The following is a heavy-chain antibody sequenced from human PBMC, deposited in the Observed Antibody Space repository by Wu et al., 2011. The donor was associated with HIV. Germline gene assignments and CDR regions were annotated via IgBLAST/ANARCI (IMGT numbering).Heavy chain of an antibody. V-gene: IGHV1-69*14. CDR1: GDTFNSYG. D-gene: IGHD2-21*01. J-gene: IGHJ4*02. CDR2: IIPIFDTT. CDR3: ARDFGGDEDS. Sequence: QVQLVQSGAAVKKPGSSVKVSCKASGDTFNSYGIIWVRQAPGQGLEWMGGIIPIFDTTNYAQKFQGRVTITADKSTSTAYMELSSLRSEDTAMYYCARDFGGDEDSWGQGTLVTVSS.